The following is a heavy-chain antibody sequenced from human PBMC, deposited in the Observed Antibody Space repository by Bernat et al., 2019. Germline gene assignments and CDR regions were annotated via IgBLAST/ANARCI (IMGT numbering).Heavy chain of an antibody. CDR1: GFIFISYA. V-gene: IGHV3-23*01. Sequence: EVQLLESGGGLVQPGGSLRLSCAASGFIFISYAMSWVRQAPGQGLEWVSGISGRGSSTYYADSMKGRFTISRDKSKNTLYLQMNSLRAEDTAVYYCAKDLAYGSGNYFDYWGQGTLVTVSS. D-gene: IGHD3-10*01. CDR2: ISGRGSST. CDR3: AKDLAYGSGNYFDY. J-gene: IGHJ4*02.